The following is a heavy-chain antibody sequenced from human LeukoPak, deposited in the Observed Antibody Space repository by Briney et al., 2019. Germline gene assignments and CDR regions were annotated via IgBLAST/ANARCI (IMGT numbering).Heavy chain of an antibody. V-gene: IGHV4-39*01. CDR2: IYYSGST. CDR3: ARSDFWSGYTSH. J-gene: IGHJ4*02. CDR1: GGSISSSSYY. Sequence: PSETLSLTCTVSGGSISSSSYYWGWIRQPPGKGLEWIGSIYYSGSTYYNPSLKSRVTISVDTSKNQFSLKLSSVTAADTAVYYCARSDFWSGYTSHWGQGTLVTVSS. D-gene: IGHD3-3*01.